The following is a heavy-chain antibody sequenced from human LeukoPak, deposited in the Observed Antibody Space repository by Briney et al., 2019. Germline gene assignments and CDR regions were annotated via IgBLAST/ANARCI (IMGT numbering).Heavy chain of an antibody. J-gene: IGHJ4*02. CDR2: MNPNSGNT. D-gene: IGHD3-9*01. Sequence: GASVKVSCKASGYTFTSYDINWVRQATGQGLEWMGWMNPNSGNTGYAQKFQGRVTMTRNTSISTAYMELSSLRSEDTAVYYCAGHPRVLRYFDWQAYWGQGTLVTVSS. CDR3: AGHPRVLRYFDWQAY. CDR1: GYTFTSYD. V-gene: IGHV1-8*01.